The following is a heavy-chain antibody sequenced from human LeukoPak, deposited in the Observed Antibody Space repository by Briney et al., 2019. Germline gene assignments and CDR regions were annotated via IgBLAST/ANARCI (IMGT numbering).Heavy chain of an antibody. CDR2: INSDGSST. D-gene: IGHD2-21*02. V-gene: IGHV3-74*01. J-gene: IGHJ3*02. CDR1: GFTFSSYW. CDR3: AREALGVTAFDI. Sequence: GGSLRLSCAASGFTFSSYWMHWVRQAPGKGLVWVSRINSDGSSTTYADSVKGRFTISNDNAKHSLHMQMKSLRAEATAVYYCAREALGVTAFDIWGQGTMVTVSS.